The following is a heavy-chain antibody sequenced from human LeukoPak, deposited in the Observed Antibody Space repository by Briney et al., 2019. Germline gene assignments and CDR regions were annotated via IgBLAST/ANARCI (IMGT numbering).Heavy chain of an antibody. CDR3: ARGHDRYYYYYYMDV. V-gene: IGHV4-39*07. CDR2: IYYSGST. J-gene: IGHJ6*03. Sequence: SETLSLTCTVSGGSISSSSYYWGWIRQPPVKGLEWIGSIYYSGSTYYNPSLKSRVTISVDTSKNQFSLKLSSVTAADTAVYYCARGHDRYYYYYYMDVWGKGTTVAVSS. CDR1: GGSISSSSYY.